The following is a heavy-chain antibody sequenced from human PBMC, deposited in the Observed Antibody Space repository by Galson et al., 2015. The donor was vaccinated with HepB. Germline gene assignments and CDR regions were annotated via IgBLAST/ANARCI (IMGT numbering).Heavy chain of an antibody. CDR1: GFPFNNAW. Sequence: SLRLSCAASGFPFNNAWMTWVRQAPGMGLEWVGRIKSKTDGETTDYAEPVKGRCTISRDDSKNRLYMQMNSLKNEDTAVYYCTTDFYYSTYWSWLDPWGQGTLVTVSS. D-gene: IGHD2-8*02. V-gene: IGHV3-15*01. CDR3: TTDFYYSTYWSWLDP. J-gene: IGHJ5*02. CDR2: IKSKTDGETT.